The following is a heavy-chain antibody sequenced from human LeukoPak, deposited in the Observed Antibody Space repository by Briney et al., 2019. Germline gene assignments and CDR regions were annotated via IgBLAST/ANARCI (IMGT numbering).Heavy chain of an antibody. D-gene: IGHD2-2*01. CDR3: AKGRYCGSSSCYRYYGMDV. J-gene: IGHJ6*02. Sequence: AGGSLRLSCAASEFTFSSYAMSWVRQAPGKGLEWVSAISGSGGNTYYADSVKGRFTISRDNSKNTLYLQMNSLRAEDTAVYYCAKGRYCGSSSCYRYYGMDVWGQGTTVTVSS. CDR1: EFTFSSYA. CDR2: ISGSGGNT. V-gene: IGHV3-23*01.